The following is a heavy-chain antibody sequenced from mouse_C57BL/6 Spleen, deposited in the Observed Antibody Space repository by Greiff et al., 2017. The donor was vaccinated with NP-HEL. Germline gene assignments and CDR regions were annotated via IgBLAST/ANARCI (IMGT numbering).Heavy chain of an antibody. CDR3: ARGGTGTFAY. Sequence: EVKVEESGPGLVKPSQSLSLTCSVTGYSITSGYYWNWIRQFPGNKLEWMGYISYDGSNNYNPSLKNRISITRDTSKNQFFLKLNSVTTEGTATYYCARGGTGTFAYWGQGTLVTVSA. D-gene: IGHD4-1*01. CDR1: GYSITSGYY. CDR2: ISYDGSN. J-gene: IGHJ3*01. V-gene: IGHV3-6*01.